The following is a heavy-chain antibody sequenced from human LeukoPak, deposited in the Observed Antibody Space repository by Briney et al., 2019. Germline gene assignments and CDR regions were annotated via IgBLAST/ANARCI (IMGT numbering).Heavy chain of an antibody. CDR3: ARARSSNFDAFDI. V-gene: IGHV4-34*01. CDR2: IYHSGST. D-gene: IGHD4-11*01. J-gene: IGHJ3*02. CDR1: GGSFSGYY. Sequence: SETLSLTCAVYGGSFSGYYWSWIRQPPGKGLEWIGEIYHSGSTNYNPSLKSRVTISVDKSKNQFSLKLSSVTAADTAVYYCARARSSNFDAFDIWGQGTMVTVSS.